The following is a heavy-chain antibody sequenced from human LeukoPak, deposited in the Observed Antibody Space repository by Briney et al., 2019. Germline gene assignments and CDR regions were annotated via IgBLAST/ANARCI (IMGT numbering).Heavy chain of an antibody. J-gene: IGHJ4*02. CDR2: IYYSGST. CDR3: ARLGSLWLDY. V-gene: IGHV4-59*08. D-gene: IGHD5-18*01. CDR1: GGSISSYY. Sequence: PSETLSLTCTASGGSISSYYWSWIRQPPGKGLEWIGYIYYSGSTNYNPSLKSRVTISVDTSKNQFSLKLSSVTAADTAVYYCARLGSLWLDYWGQGTLVTVSS.